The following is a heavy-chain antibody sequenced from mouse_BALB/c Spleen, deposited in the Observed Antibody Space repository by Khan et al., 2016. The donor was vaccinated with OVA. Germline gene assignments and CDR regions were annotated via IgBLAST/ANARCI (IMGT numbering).Heavy chain of an antibody. CDR1: GFSLSRYS. Sequence: QVQLKVSGPGLVAPSQSLSITCTVSGFSLSRYSVHWVRQPPGKGLEWLGIIWIGGSTDYNSALKSRLSISKDNSKSQVFLKMNSLQTDDTAMYYCARNRDGGSYWYFDVWGAGTTVTVSS. D-gene: IGHD3-3*01. J-gene: IGHJ1*01. V-gene: IGHV2-6-4*01. CDR3: ARNRDGGSYWYFDV. CDR2: IWIGGST.